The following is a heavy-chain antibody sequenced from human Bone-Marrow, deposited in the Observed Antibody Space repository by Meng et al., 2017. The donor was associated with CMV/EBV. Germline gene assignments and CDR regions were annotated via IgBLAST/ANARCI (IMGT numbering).Heavy chain of an antibody. J-gene: IGHJ4*02. D-gene: IGHD6-6*01. CDR3: ARNLENHAYSSSSAVPDY. CDR1: GYTFTYRY. Sequence: SVKVSCKASGYTFTYRYLHWVRQAPGQALEWMGWITPFNGNTNYAQKFQDRVTITRDRSMSTAYMELNSLRAEDTAVYYCARNLENHAYSSSSAVPDYWGQGTLVTVSS. V-gene: IGHV1-45*02. CDR2: ITPFNGNT.